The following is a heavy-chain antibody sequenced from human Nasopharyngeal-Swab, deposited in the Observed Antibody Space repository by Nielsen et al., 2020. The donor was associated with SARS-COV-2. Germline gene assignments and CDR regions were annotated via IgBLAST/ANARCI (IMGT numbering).Heavy chain of an antibody. D-gene: IGHD1-20*01. CDR1: GFTFSDYW. CDR2: IKQDRTLK. J-gene: IGHJ4*02. CDR3: ARVSRAISGDY. V-gene: IGHV3-7*01. Sequence: GESLKISCGGSGFTFSDYWMSWVRQSPEKGLEWVANIKQDRTLKSYVDSVKGRFIISRDNAKNSLDLQMNSLRAEDTAVYYCARVSRAISGDYWGQGTLVTVSS.